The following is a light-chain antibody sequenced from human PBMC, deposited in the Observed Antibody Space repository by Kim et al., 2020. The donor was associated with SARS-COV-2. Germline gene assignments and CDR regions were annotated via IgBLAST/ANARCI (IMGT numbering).Light chain of an antibody. Sequence: SASVGDRVTITCRASQNINRYLNWYQQKPEKVPKLLISTASTLQTGVPSRFSGSGSGTDFTLTINSLQPEDFATYYCQQTYRSPPTFGQGTKLEI. V-gene: IGKV1-39*01. J-gene: IGKJ2*01. CDR3: QQTYRSPPT. CDR2: TAS. CDR1: QNINRY.